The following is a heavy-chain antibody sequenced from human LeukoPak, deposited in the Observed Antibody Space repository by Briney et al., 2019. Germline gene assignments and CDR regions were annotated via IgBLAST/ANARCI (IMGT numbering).Heavy chain of an antibody. Sequence: ASVKVSCKASGGNFNNYAVNWVRQAPGQGLQWMGRIIPALDRANYAHNFQGRLTITADKSTKTAYMELSSLRSEDTGLYFCARRTDAVDDAFDIWGQGTMLTVSS. CDR1: GGNFNNYA. CDR3: ARRTDAVDDAFDI. D-gene: IGHD3/OR15-3a*01. V-gene: IGHV1-69*04. CDR2: IIPALDRA. J-gene: IGHJ3*02.